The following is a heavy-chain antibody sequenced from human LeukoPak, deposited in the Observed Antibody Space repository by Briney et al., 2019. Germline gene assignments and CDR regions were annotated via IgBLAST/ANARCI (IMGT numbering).Heavy chain of an antibody. D-gene: IGHD3-10*01. CDR3: ARTADYYGSGSYSDY. CDR1: GGTFSSYA. Sequence: SVKVSCKASGGTFSSYAISWVRQAPGQGLEWMGGIIPIFGTANYAQKFQGRVTITADESTSTAYMELSSLRSEDTAVYYCARTADYYGSGSYSDYWGQGTLVTVSS. CDR2: IIPIFGTA. V-gene: IGHV1-69*01. J-gene: IGHJ4*02.